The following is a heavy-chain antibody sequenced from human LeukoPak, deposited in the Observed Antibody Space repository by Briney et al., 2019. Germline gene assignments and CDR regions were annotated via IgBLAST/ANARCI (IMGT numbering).Heavy chain of an antibody. CDR2: ISPSGDST. J-gene: IGHJ5*02. V-gene: IGHV1-46*01. CDR3: ARGRDYYAVSGYHNWFDA. D-gene: IGHD3-22*01. Sequence: GASVKVSCKASGYTFTRYYMHWVRQAPGQGLEWMGIISPSGDSTSYAQKLQGRDTMTRDTPTRTVYLDLSSLRSEDTAVYYCARGRDYYAVSGYHNWFDAWGQGTLVTVSS. CDR1: GYTFTRYY.